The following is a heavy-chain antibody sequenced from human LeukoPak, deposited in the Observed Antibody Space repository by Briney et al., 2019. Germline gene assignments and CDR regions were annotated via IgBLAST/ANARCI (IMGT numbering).Heavy chain of an antibody. CDR1: GGSISSYY. CDR2: IYTSGST. CDR3: ARGGSYYHFDY. Sequence: SETLSLTCTVSGGSISSYYWSWIRQPPGKGLEWIGYIYTSGSTNYNPSLKSRVTISVDTSKNQFSLKLSSVTAADTAVYYCARGGSYYHFDYWGQGTLVTVSS. D-gene: IGHD1-26*01. J-gene: IGHJ4*02. V-gene: IGHV4-4*09.